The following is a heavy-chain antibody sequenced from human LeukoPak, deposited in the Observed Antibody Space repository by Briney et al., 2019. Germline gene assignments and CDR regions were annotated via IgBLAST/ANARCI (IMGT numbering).Heavy chain of an antibody. CDR1: GYTFTSYD. CDR2: MNPNSGNT. Sequence: ASVKVSCKASGYTFTSYDINWVRQATGQGLEWMGWMNPNSGNTGCAQKFQGRVTMTRNTSISTAYMELSGLRSEDTAVYYCARTEGYCSSTSCYPNWFDPWGQGTLVTVSS. J-gene: IGHJ5*02. V-gene: IGHV1-8*01. D-gene: IGHD2-2*01. CDR3: ARTEGYCSSTSCYPNWFDP.